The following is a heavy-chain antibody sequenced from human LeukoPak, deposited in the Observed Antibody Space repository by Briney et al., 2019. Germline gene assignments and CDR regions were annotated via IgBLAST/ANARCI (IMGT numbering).Heavy chain of an antibody. V-gene: IGHV4-59*01. CDR1: GGSISSYH. J-gene: IGHJ4*02. CDR3: ARFYYYDSSGYGSLFDY. CDR2: IYYSGST. Sequence: SETLSLTCTVSGGSISSYHWSWIRQPPGKGLEWIGYIYYSGSTNYNPSLKSRVTISVDTSKNQFSLKLSSVTAADTAVHYCARFYYYDSSGYGSLFDYWGQGTLVTVSS. D-gene: IGHD3-22*01.